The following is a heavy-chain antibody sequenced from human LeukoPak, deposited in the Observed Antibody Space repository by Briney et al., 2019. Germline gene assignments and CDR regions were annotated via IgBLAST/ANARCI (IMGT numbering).Heavy chain of an antibody. D-gene: IGHD1-26*01. CDR2: ISGDGSIT. Sequence: GGSLRLSCAASGFTFTSYWMNWGRQVPGKGLVWVSRISGDGSITTYADSVKGRFTISRDNAKNTPYLQMNSLRAEDTAVFYCARGRVGYGMDVWGQGTTVTVSS. CDR1: GFTFTSYW. CDR3: ARGRVGYGMDV. V-gene: IGHV3-74*01. J-gene: IGHJ6*02.